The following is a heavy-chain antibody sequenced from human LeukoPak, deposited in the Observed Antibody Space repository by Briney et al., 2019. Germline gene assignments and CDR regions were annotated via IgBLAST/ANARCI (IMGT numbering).Heavy chain of an antibody. Sequence: PGGSLRLSCAASGFTFTTYSMNWVRQAPGKGLEWVAVISYDGSNKYYADSVKGRFTISRDNSKNTLYLQMNSLRAEDTAVYYCARDVYDSSGYYYHDYWGQGTLVTVSS. CDR1: GFTFTTYS. CDR3: ARDVYDSSGYYYHDY. V-gene: IGHV3-30*03. D-gene: IGHD3-22*01. CDR2: ISYDGSNK. J-gene: IGHJ4*02.